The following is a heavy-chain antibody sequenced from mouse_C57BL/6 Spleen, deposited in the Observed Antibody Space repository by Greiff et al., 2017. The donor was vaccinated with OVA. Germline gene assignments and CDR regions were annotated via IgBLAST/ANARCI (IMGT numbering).Heavy chain of an antibody. CDR1: GYTFTSYW. D-gene: IGHD2-4*01. V-gene: IGHV1-69*01. CDR2: IDPSDSYT. J-gene: IGHJ2*01. Sequence: QVQLKQPGAELVMPGASVKLSCKASGYTFTSYWMHWVKQRPGQGLEWIGEIDPSDSYTNYNQKFKGKSTLTVDKSSSTAYMQLSSLTSEDSAVYYCARSRLRHFDYWGQGTTLTVSS. CDR3: ARSRLRHFDY.